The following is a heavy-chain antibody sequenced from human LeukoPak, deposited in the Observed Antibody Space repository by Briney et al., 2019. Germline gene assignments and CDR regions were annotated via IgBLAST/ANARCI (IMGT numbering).Heavy chain of an antibody. V-gene: IGHV4-39*01. D-gene: IGHD6-13*01. Sequence: NPSETLSLTCTVSGGSISSSSYYWGWIRQPPGKGLEWIGSIYYSGSTYYSPSLKSRVSISVDTSKNQFSLKLSSVTAADTAVYYCARGGGAAAGTSPLGYWGQGTLVTVSS. CDR2: IYYSGST. J-gene: IGHJ4*02. CDR3: ARGGGAAAGTSPLGY. CDR1: GGSISSSSYY.